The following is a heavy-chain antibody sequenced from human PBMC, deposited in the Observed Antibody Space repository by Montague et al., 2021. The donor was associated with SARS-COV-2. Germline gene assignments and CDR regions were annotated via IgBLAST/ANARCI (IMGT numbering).Heavy chain of an antibody. CDR1: GFTFSSYA. CDR3: ARAAQKQYVLLWFGELLHDAFDI. V-gene: IGHV3-30-3*01. D-gene: IGHD3-10*01. CDR2: ISYDGSNK. Sequence: SLRLSCAASGFTFSSYAMHWVRQAPGEGLEWVAVISYDGSNKYYADSVKGRFTISRDNSKNTLYLQMNSLRAEDTAVYYCARAAQKQYVLLWFGELLHDAFDIGGQGTMVTVSS. J-gene: IGHJ3*02.